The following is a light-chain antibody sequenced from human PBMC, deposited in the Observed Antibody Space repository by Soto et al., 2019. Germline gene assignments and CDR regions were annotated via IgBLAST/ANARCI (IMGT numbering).Light chain of an antibody. CDR1: QYITIY. J-gene: IGKJ5*01. CDR3: QQRADWPIT. V-gene: IGKV3-11*01. CDR2: DAS. Sequence: EVVMTQSPATLSVSPGECVTLSCRASQYITIYLAWYQQKPGQAPRLLIYDASNRATGIPARFSGSGSGTDFTLTISSLEPDDFAVYYCQQRADWPITFGQGTRLEIK.